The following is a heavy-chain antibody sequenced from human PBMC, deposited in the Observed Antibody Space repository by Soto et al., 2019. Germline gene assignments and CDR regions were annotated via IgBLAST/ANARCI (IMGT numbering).Heavy chain of an antibody. J-gene: IGHJ4*02. V-gene: IGHV4-39*01. CDR2: IYYTGST. D-gene: IGHD3-10*01. CDR1: GGSISSSSYY. CDR3: ARLNGGDYFDY. Sequence: SETLSLTCTVSGGSISSSSYYWGWIRQPPGEGLEWIGNIYYTGSTYYNPSLKSRVTISVDTSKNQFSLKLRSVTAADTALYYCARLNGGDYFDYWGQGTLVTVSS.